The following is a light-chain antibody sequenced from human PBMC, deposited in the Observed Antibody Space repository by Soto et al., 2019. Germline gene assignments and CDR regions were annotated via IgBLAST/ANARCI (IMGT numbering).Light chain of an antibody. CDR1: QSVNRF. J-gene: IGKJ1*01. Sequence: EIVLTQSPGTLSLSPGERATLSCRASQSVNRFLAWFQQKPGQAPRLLIYGASNRATGIPDRFSGSGSETDFTLTITRLEPEDSAVYYCHHYVGSLWAFGQGTKVEIK. V-gene: IGKV3-20*01. CDR2: GAS. CDR3: HHYVGSLWA.